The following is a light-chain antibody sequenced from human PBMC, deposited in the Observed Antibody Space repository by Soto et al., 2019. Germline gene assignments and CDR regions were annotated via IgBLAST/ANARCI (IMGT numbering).Light chain of an antibody. CDR3: AAWDDSLNGRGV. V-gene: IGLV1-44*01. J-gene: IGLJ2*01. Sequence: QAVVTQPPSASGTPGQRVTISCSGSSSNIGSNPVNWYQHLPGTAPKLLIYNNNQRPSGVPDRFSGSKSGTSASLAISGLQSEDEADYYCAAWDDSLNGRGVFGGGTKLTVL. CDR2: NNN. CDR1: SSNIGSNP.